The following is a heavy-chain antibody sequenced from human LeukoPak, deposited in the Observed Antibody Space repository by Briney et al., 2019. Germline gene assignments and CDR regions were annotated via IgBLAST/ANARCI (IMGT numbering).Heavy chain of an antibody. Sequence: ASVKVSCXASGYTFTGYYMHWVRLAPGQGLEWMGRINPNSGGTNYAQKFQGRVTMTRDTSISTAYMELSRLRSDDTAVYYCTYCRGGSCYWDDAFDIWGQGTMVTVSS. V-gene: IGHV1-2*06. CDR2: INPNSGGT. CDR1: GYTFTGYY. D-gene: IGHD2-15*01. CDR3: TYCRGGSCYWDDAFDI. J-gene: IGHJ3*02.